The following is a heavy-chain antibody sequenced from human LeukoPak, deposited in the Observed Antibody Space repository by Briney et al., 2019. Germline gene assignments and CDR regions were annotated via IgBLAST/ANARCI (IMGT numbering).Heavy chain of an antibody. D-gene: IGHD2-2*02. CDR2: IKQVGSEK. V-gene: IGHV3-7*01. CDR3: AREYPLKYFDY. J-gene: IGHJ4*02. CDR1: GFTFSSYW. Sequence: PGGSLRLSCAASGFTFSSYWMSWVRQAPGKGLEWVANIKQVGSEKYYVDSVKGRFTISRDNAKNSLYLQMNSLRAEDTAVYYCAREYPLKYFDYWGQGTLVTVSS.